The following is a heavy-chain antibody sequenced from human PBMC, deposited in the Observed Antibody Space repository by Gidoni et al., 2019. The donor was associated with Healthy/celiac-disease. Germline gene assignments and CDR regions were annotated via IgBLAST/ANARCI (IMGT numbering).Heavy chain of an antibody. CDR1: GFTFSSYA. CDR3: AKDMKGFQLWLVY. CDR2: ISGSGGST. V-gene: IGHV3-23*01. Sequence: VQLLESGGGLVQPGGSLRLSCAAYGFTFSSYAMSWVRQAPGKGLEWVADISGSGGSTYYADAVKCWFIISRDNSKNTLYLIMNSRSAEDTAVYYCAKDMKGFQLWLVYWGQGTLVTVSS. J-gene: IGHJ4*02. D-gene: IGHD5-18*01.